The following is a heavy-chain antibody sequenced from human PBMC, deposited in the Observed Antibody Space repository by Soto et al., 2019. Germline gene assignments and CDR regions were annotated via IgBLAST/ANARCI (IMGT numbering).Heavy chain of an antibody. CDR3: ARGDYYDSSGPFSDAFDI. CDR2: ISSSSSYI. V-gene: IGHV3-21*01. J-gene: IGHJ3*02. D-gene: IGHD3-22*01. Sequence: GGSLRLSCAASGFTFSSYSMNWVRQAPGKGLEWVSSISSSSSYIYYADSVKGRFTISRDNAKNSLYLQMNSLRAEDTAVYYCARGDYYDSSGPFSDAFDIWGQGTMVTVS. CDR1: GFTFSSYS.